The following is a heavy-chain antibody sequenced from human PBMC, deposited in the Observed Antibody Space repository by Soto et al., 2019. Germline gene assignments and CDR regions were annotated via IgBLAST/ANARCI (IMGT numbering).Heavy chain of an antibody. CDR3: ARYSRCGGDCPQDL. Sequence: ESGGGLVQPGGSLRLSCTASGFTFSDSWMTWVRQAPGKGLEWVARIKPDESEKKYADSVKGRFSISRDNAKNSMYLQMDSLRAEDTAVYHCARYSRCGGDCPQDLWGRGTLVTVSS. CDR2: IKPDESEK. V-gene: IGHV3-7*03. J-gene: IGHJ5*02. CDR1: GFTFSDSW. D-gene: IGHD2-21*02.